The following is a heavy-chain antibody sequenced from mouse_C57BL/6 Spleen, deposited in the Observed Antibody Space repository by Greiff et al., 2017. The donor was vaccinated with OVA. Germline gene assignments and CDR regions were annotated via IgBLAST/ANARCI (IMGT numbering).Heavy chain of an antibody. Sequence: QVQLQQPGAELVKPGASVKLSCKASGYTFTSYWMQWVKQRPGQGLEWIGEIDPSDSYTNYNQKFKGKATLTVDTSSSTAYMQLSSLTSEDSAVDYCAKTRGTDWYFDVWGTGTTVTVSS. CDR2: IDPSDSYT. J-gene: IGHJ1*03. V-gene: IGHV1-50*01. CDR1: GYTFTSYW. CDR3: AKTRGTDWYFDV. D-gene: IGHD1-1*01.